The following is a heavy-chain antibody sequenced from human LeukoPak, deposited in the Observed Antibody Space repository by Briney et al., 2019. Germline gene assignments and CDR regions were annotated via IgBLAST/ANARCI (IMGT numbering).Heavy chain of an antibody. CDR3: AKDVDFWSGPNWFDP. J-gene: IGHJ5*02. V-gene: IGHV3-23*01. Sequence: GGSLRLSCAASGFTFSSYWMNWVRQAPGKGLEWVSAISGSGGSTYYADSVKGRFTISRDNSKNTLYLQMNSLRAEDTAVYYCAKDVDFWSGPNWFDPWGQGTLVTVSS. CDR2: ISGSGGST. CDR1: GFTFSSYW. D-gene: IGHD3-3*01.